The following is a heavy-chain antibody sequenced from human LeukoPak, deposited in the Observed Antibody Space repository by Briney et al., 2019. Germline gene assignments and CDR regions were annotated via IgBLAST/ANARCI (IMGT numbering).Heavy chain of an antibody. V-gene: IGHV3-21*01. CDR3: ARDEYSSSWYDDSHGY. J-gene: IGHJ4*02. CDR1: GFTFSSYS. D-gene: IGHD6-13*01. CDR2: ISSSSSYI. Sequence: NPGGSLRLSCAASGFTFSSYSMNWVRQAPGKGLEWVSSISSSSSYIYYADSVRGRSTISRDNAKNSLYLQMNSLRAEDTAVYYCARDEYSSSWYDDSHGYWGQGTLVTVSS.